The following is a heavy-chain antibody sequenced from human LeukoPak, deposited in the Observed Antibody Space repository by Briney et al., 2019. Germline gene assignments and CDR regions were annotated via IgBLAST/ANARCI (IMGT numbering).Heavy chain of an antibody. V-gene: IGHV4-59*01. CDR3: ARDFGRGYNWFDP. CDR2: IYSSGST. Sequence: PSETLSLTCTVSGGSISSNYWSWIRQPPGKGLEWIGYIYSSGSTNYNPSLKSRVTISVDTSKNQLSLKLSSATAADTAVYYCARDFGRGYNWFDPWGQGTPVTVSS. D-gene: IGHD3-3*01. J-gene: IGHJ5*02. CDR1: GGSISSNY.